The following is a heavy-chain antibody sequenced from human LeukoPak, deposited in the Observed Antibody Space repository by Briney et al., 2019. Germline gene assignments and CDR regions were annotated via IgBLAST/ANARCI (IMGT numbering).Heavy chain of an antibody. V-gene: IGHV4-34*01. CDR3: ARGRGVGATGNFDY. Sequence: SETLSLTCAGYGGSLSGYYWSWIHEPSGKWLEWIGEINHSGSTNYNPSLKSRVTISVDTSKNQFSLKLSSVTAAETAVYYRARGRGVGATGNFDYWGQGTLVTVSS. CDR2: INHSGST. J-gene: IGHJ4*02. CDR1: GGSLSGYY. D-gene: IGHD1-26*01.